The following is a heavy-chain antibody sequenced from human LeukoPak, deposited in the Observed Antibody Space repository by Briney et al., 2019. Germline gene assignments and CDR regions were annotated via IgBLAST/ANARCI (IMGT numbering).Heavy chain of an antibody. Sequence: SETLSLTCTVSGGSISNYYWSWIRQPAGKGLEWIGRIYTSGSTNYNPSLKSRVTMSVDTPKNQFSLKLSSVTAADTAVYYCARQAGYSSSWSQFDYWGQGTLVTVSS. V-gene: IGHV4-4*07. J-gene: IGHJ4*02. CDR3: ARQAGYSSSWSQFDY. CDR1: GGSISNYY. D-gene: IGHD6-13*01. CDR2: IYTSGST.